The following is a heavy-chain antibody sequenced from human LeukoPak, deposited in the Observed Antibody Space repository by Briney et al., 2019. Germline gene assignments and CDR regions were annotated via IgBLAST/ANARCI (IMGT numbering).Heavy chain of an antibody. V-gene: IGHV1-46*01. CDR1: GYTFTSYY. Sequence: ASVKVSCKASGYTFTSYYMHWVRQAPGQGLEWMGIINPSGGSTSYAQKFQGRVTMTRDTSTSTVYMELSSLRSEDTAVYYCARDDFWSGYYPTPFDYWGQGTLVTVSS. CDR3: ARDDFWSGYYPTPFDY. J-gene: IGHJ4*02. D-gene: IGHD3-3*01. CDR2: INPSGGST.